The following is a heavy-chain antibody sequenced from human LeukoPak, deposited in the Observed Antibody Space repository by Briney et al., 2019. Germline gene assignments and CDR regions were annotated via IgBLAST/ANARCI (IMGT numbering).Heavy chain of an antibody. CDR2: IGHSGST. CDR3: ARDGYSIGRAFDP. CDR1: GGSFSAYY. Sequence: SETLSLTCSVYGGSFSAYYWIWIRQSPEMGLQWIGEIGHSGSTNYNPSLRSRLTMSVDTSKHQFSLKLSSVTAADSAIYYCARDGYSIGRAFDPWGQGTLVTVSS. J-gene: IGHJ5*02. V-gene: IGHV4-34*01. D-gene: IGHD5-18*01.